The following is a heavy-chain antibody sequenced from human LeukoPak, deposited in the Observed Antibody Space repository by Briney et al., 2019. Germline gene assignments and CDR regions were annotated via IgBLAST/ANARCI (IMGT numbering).Heavy chain of an antibody. D-gene: IGHD3-22*01. V-gene: IGHV5-51*01. CDR2: IYPGDSDT. CDR3: ARRWLDSSGYSRHFDF. CDR1: GYSFTSYW. Sequence: GESLKISCKGSGYSFTSYWIGWVRQMPGKGLEWMGIIYPGDSDTRYSPSFQGQVAISADKSISTAYLQWSSLRASDTAMYFCARRWLDSSGYSRHFDFWGQGTLVTVPS. J-gene: IGHJ4*02.